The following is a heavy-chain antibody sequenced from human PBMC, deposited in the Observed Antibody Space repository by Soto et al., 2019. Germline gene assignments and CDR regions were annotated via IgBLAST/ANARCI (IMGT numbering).Heavy chain of an antibody. V-gene: IGHV1-69*01. CDR3: ARGVVVVAASQLGWFDP. Sequence: QVQLVQSGAELKKPGSSVKVSCKASGGTFSRDAISWVRQAPGQGLDWMGGIIPMFGTAKYVQKFQGRLTITADESTTTAYMELRSLRSDDTAVYYCARGVVVVAASQLGWFDPWGQGTLVTVSS. D-gene: IGHD2-15*01. CDR2: IIPMFGTA. CDR1: GGTFSRDA. J-gene: IGHJ5*02.